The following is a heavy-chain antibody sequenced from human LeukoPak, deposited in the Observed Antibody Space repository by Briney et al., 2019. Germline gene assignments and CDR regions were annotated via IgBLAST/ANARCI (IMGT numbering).Heavy chain of an antibody. CDR1: GGSISSSSYY. V-gene: IGHV4-39*01. Sequence: SETLSLTCTVSGGSISSSSYYWGWIRQPPGKGLEWIGSIYYSGSTYYNPSLKSRVTISVDTSKNQFSLKLSSVTAADTAVYYCARLATVTTAEYYYYYYYMDVWGKGTTVTVSS. CDR2: IYYSGST. CDR3: ARLATVTTAEYYYYYYYMDV. D-gene: IGHD4-11*01. J-gene: IGHJ6*03.